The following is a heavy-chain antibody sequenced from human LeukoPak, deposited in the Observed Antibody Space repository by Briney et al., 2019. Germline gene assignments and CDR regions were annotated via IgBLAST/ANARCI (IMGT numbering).Heavy chain of an antibody. CDR1: GFTFGDYA. J-gene: IGHJ4*02. V-gene: IGHV3-49*04. Sequence: PGRSLRLSCTASGFTFGDYAMSWVRQAPGKGLEWVGFIRSKAYGGTTEYAASVKGRFTISRDDSKSIAYLQMNSLKTEDTAVYYCTRDESVVDYWGQGTLVTVSS. CDR2: IRSKAYGGTT. CDR3: TRDESVVDY.